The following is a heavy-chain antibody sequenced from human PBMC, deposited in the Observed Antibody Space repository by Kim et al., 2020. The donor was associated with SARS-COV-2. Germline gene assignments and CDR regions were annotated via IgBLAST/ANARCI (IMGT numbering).Heavy chain of an antibody. CDR2: GSEK. CDR3: ASTQTFDY. J-gene: IGHJ4*02. Sequence: GSEKIFVDSVKGRFTISRDNAKKSLYLQMNSLRVDDTAVYYCASTQTFDYWGQGKLVTIS. V-gene: IGHV3-7*01.